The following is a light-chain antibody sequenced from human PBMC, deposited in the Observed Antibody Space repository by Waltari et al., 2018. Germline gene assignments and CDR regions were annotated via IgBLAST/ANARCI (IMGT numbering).Light chain of an antibody. CDR3: GTWVSSVSVGDYV. J-gene: IGLJ1*01. Sequence: QSVLTQPPSVSAAPGQKVTISCPGSSSNIANKYVSRSHQVPGPAPKPLIYSNNKRPSGIPDRFSGSKSGTSATLGITGLQTGDEADYYCGTWVSSVSVGDYVFGTGTKVSVL. CDR1: SSNIANKY. CDR2: SNN. V-gene: IGLV1-51*01.